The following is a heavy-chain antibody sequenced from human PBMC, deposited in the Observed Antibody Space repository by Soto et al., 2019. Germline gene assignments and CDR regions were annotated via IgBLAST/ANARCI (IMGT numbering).Heavy chain of an antibody. Sequence: GESLKISCKGSGYSFTSYWISWVHQMPGKGLEWMGRIDPSDSYTNYSPSFQGHVTISADKSISTAYLQWSSLKASDTAMYYCAYSYAYGDYYYYGMDVWGQGTTVTVSS. CDR2: IDPSDSYT. J-gene: IGHJ6*02. CDR1: GYSFTSYW. D-gene: IGHD5-18*01. CDR3: AYSYAYGDYYYYGMDV. V-gene: IGHV5-10-1*01.